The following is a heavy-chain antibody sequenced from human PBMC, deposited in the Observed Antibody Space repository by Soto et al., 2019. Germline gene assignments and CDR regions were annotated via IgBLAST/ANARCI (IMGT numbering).Heavy chain of an antibody. V-gene: IGHV4-34*01. Sequence: SETLSLTCAVYHGSLSGYSWSWIRQPPGKGLEWIGEINDSGSTNYNPSLKSRVTISIDTSRNQFSLKVTSLTAADTAVYYCARDNYYDILSGYRDNGMDVRAQRTLVTVSS. CDR3: ARDNYYDILSGYRDNGMDV. J-gene: IGHJ4*02. D-gene: IGHD3-9*01. CDR1: HGSLSGYS. CDR2: INDSGST.